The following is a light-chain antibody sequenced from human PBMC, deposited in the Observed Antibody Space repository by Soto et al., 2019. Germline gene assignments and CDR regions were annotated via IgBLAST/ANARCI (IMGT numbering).Light chain of an antibody. Sequence: EIGLTQSPDTLSLSPGERATLSCRASQTVSSNYLAWCQQRPGPAPRLLIYGASTRAAGIPDRFSGSGSGTDFTLTITRLEPEDSAVYFCQQYTGPPTTFGQGTRLEIK. CDR2: GAS. CDR1: QTVSSNY. CDR3: QQYTGPPTT. V-gene: IGKV3-20*01. J-gene: IGKJ5*01.